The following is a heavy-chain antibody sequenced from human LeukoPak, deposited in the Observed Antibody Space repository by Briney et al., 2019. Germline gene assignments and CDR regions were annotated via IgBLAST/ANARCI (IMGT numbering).Heavy chain of an antibody. V-gene: IGHV3-48*01. CDR1: GFTFSDYN. D-gene: IGHD5-12*01. CDR3: ARDAQWLVHKWFDP. Sequence: GGSLRLSCAASGFTFSDYNMNWVRQAPGKGLEWVSNISSAGSIIYYADSVKGRFTISRDNVKNSLFLQMNSLRAEDTAVYYCARDAQWLVHKWFDPWGQGTLVTVSS. CDR2: ISSAGSII. J-gene: IGHJ5*02.